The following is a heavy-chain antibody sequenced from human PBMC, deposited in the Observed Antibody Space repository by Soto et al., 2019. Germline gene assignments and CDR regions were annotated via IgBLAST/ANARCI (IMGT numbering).Heavy chain of an antibody. D-gene: IGHD2-15*01. V-gene: IGHV3-66*01. CDR1: GFTVSSKY. J-gene: IGHJ6*04. CDR3: ARDDVLCDGGRCYGVPLDV. Sequence: PGGSLRLSCAASGFTVSSKYMSWVRQAPGKGLEWVSLIQSGGPTYYADSVKGRFTISRDTSENTVHLQMDSLRAEDTAVYYCARDDVLCDGGRCYGVPLDVWGTGPTVTISS. CDR2: IQSGGPT.